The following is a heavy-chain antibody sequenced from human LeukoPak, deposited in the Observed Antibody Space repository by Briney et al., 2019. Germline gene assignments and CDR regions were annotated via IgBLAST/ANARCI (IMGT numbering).Heavy chain of an antibody. J-gene: IGHJ6*02. D-gene: IGHD2-21*01. CDR3: ARDLRADYFFAKVMDV. CDR1: GFALRSHG. V-gene: IGHV3-30*03. Sequence: GSLRLSCATSGFALRSHGLHWVRRAPGKGPEWVSFISDQCWNRYYADAVEGRFAISRDNSKNTVLLPMNSVRGEDTAKYYCARDLRADYFFAKVMDVWGQGTSVIVSS. CDR2: ISDQCWNR.